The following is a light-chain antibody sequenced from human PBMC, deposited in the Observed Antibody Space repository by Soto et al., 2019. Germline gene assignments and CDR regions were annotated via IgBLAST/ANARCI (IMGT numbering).Light chain of an antibody. CDR2: WAS. CDR1: KSVLHSTYNNNY. J-gene: IGKJ4*01. Sequence: DIVMTQSPDSLAVSLGERATINCKSSKSVLHSTYNNNYLAWYQQKPGQPPKLLIYWASTRESGVPDRFSGSGSGTDFTLTISGLQAEDVAVYYCQQYHTTPTTFGRGAKVEIK. V-gene: IGKV4-1*01. CDR3: QQYHTTPTT.